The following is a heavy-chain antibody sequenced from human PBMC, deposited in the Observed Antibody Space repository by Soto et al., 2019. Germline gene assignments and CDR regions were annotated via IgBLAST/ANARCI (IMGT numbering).Heavy chain of an antibody. J-gene: IGHJ4*02. D-gene: IGHD5-12*01. V-gene: IGHV1-69*06. CDR1: GGTFSSYA. Sequence: SVKVSCKASGGTFSSYAISWVRQAPGQGLEWMGGIIPIFGTANYAQKFQGRVTITADKSTSTAYMELSSLRSEDTAVYYCARSPGLRQYYFDYWGQGTLVTVSS. CDR2: IIPIFGTA. CDR3: ARSPGLRQYYFDY.